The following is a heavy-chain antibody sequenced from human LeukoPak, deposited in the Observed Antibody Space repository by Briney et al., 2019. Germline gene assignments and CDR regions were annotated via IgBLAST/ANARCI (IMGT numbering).Heavy chain of an antibody. J-gene: IGHJ5*02. CDR2: IYHSGST. V-gene: IGHV4-34*01. Sequence: SETLSLTCAVYGGSFSGYYWSWIRQPPGKGLEWIGYIYHSGSTYYNPSLKSRVTISVDRSKNQFSLKLSSVTAADTAVYYCARAGAATVDNWFDPWGQGTLVTVSS. CDR1: GGSFSGYY. D-gene: IGHD2-15*01. CDR3: ARAGAATVDNWFDP.